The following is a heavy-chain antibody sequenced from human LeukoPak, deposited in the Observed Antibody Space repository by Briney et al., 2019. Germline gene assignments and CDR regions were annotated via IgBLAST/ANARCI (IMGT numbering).Heavy chain of an antibody. V-gene: IGHV1-2*02. CDR2: INPNSGGT. J-gene: IGHJ4*02. Sequence: GASVKVSCKASGYTSTGYYMHWVRQAPGQGLEWMGWINPNSGGTNYAQKFQGRVTMTRDTSISTAYMELSRLRSDDTAVYYCARGGYSSSWLARDYWGQGTLVTVSS. CDR1: GYTSTGYY. D-gene: IGHD6-13*01. CDR3: ARGGYSSSWLARDY.